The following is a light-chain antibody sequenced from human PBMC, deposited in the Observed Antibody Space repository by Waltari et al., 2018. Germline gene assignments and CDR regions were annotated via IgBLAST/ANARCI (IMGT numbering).Light chain of an antibody. CDR1: QSVLYSSNNKKY. J-gene: IGKJ1*01. V-gene: IGKV4-1*01. Sequence: DIVMNQSPDSLAVSLGERDTINCKSSQSVLYSSNNKKYLAWYQQKPGQPPKLLIYWASTRESGVPYRFSGSGSGTDFTLTISSLQAEDVAVYYCQQYLSTPPTFGQGTKVEIK. CDR2: WAS. CDR3: QQYLSTPPT.